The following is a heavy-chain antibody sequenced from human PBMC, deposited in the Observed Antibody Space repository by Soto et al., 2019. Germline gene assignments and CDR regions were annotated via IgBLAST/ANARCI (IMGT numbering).Heavy chain of an antibody. V-gene: IGHV1-18*03. Sequence: QVQLVQSGAEVKKPGASVKVSCKASGYTFTSYGISWVRQAPGQGLEWMGWISAYNANTNYAQKLQGRVTLTTDTTTSTASMELRSLRSADMAVYYCARDNPPLGYWGPGTLVTVSS. CDR2: ISAYNANT. CDR3: ARDNPPLGY. CDR1: GYTFTSYG. J-gene: IGHJ4*02.